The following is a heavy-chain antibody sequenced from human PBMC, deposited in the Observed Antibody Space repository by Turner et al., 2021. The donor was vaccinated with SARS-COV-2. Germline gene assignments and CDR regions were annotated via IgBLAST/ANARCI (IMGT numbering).Heavy chain of an antibody. D-gene: IGHD6-19*01. V-gene: IGHV4-59*01. CDR2: IHHTGGT. CDR1: GGFISNYY. CDR3: AGGPPRIAEAGTAFDP. Sequence: QVHLQESGPGRVKSSETLSPTCSVSGGFISNYYWSWIRLPPGKGLEWIGYIHHTGGTKYNTSLRSRVTMSVDTSNNQFSLRLSPVTAADTAIYFCAGGPPRIAEAGTAFDPWGQGTLVSVFS. J-gene: IGHJ5*02.